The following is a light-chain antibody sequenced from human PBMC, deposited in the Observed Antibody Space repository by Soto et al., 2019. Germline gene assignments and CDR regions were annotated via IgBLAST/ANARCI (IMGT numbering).Light chain of an antibody. Sequence: QSVLTQPPSASGSPGQSVTISCTGTSSDVGGYDYVSWYQQHPGKAPKLMIYEVTKRPSGVPDRFSGSKSGNTASLTVSGLQAEDEADYYCSSYAGSNRDVLFGGGTKLTVL. CDR1: SSDVGGYDY. V-gene: IGLV2-8*01. CDR3: SSYAGSNRDVL. J-gene: IGLJ2*01. CDR2: EVT.